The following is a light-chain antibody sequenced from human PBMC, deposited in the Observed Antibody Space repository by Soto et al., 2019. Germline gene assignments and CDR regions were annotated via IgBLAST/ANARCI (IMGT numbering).Light chain of an antibody. CDR2: DAS. J-gene: IGKJ1*01. CDR1: QSISSW. Sequence: DIQLIQSPSTLSASVGDRVTITCRASQSISSWLAWHQEKPGKAPKLLLYDASSLESGAPSRFSGSGSVTEFTLTNSSLQPDDFATYYCEQYNSYSWTFGQGTKVESK. V-gene: IGKV1-5*01. CDR3: EQYNSYSWT.